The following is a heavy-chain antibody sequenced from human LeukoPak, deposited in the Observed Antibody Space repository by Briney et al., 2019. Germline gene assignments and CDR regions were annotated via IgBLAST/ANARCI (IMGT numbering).Heavy chain of an antibody. CDR2: INHSGST. V-gene: IGHV4-34*01. D-gene: IGHD6-13*01. CDR3: ARGPIAAAGPFDY. CDR1: GGSFSGYY. Sequence: ASETLSLTCAVYGGSFSGYYWSWIRQPPGKGLEWIGEINHSGSTNYNPSLKSRVTISVDTSKHQFSLKLSSVTAADTAVYYCARGPIAAAGPFDYWGQGTLVTVSS. J-gene: IGHJ4*02.